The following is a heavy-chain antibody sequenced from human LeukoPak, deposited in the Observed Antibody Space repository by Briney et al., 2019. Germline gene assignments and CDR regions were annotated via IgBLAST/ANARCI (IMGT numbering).Heavy chain of an antibody. CDR1: GFTFSSYA. CDR2: ISGSGGST. J-gene: IGHJ4*02. Sequence: GGSLRLSCAASGFTFSSYAMSWVRQAPGKGLEWVSSISGSGGSTYYADSVKGRFTISRDNSKNTLYLQMNSLRAEDTAVYYCAKGSRSYYDSSGSLREYWGQGTLLTVSS. CDR3: AKGSRSYYDSSGSLREY. D-gene: IGHD3-22*01. V-gene: IGHV3-23*01.